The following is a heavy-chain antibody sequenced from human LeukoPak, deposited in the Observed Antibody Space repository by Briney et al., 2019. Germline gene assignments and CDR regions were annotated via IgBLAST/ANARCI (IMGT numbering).Heavy chain of an antibody. CDR3: ARTTEEYYGSGKSRKYYSYYYYMDV. D-gene: IGHD3-10*01. CDR2: ISTYDDNI. J-gene: IGHJ6*03. CDR1: GYTFTTYG. V-gene: IGHV1-18*01. Sequence: ASVKVSCKASGYTFTTYGLSWVRQAPGQGLEWLGWISTYDDNIKYAQSLQGRLTLTIDTSTSTAYMELRSLTAADTAVYYCARTTEEYYGSGKSRKYYSYYYYMDVWGKGTTVTVSS.